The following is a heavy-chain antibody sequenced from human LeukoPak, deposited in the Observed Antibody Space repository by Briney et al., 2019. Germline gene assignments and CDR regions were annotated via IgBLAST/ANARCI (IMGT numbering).Heavy chain of an antibody. CDR1: GYTFTSYG. Sequence: ASVKVSCKASGYTFTSYGISWVRQAPGQGLDWMGWINAYNGNTNYAQKLQGRVTMTTDTSTSTAYMELRSLGSDDTAVYYCARDRIQLGLSKLDYWGQGTMVTVSS. CDR3: ARDRIQLGLSKLDY. V-gene: IGHV1-18*01. J-gene: IGHJ4*02. CDR2: INAYNGNT. D-gene: IGHD5-18*01.